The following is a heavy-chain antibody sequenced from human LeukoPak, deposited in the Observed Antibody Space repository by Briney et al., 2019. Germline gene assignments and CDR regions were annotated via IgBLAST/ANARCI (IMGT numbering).Heavy chain of an antibody. V-gene: IGHV3-48*01. CDR3: ASSHYGDYFDY. D-gene: IGHD4-17*01. CDR2: ISGSSSTI. CDR1: GFTFNSYS. Sequence: GGSLRLSCAASGFTFNSYSINWVRQAPGKGLEWLSYISGSSSTIYYADSVKGRFTISRDYAKNSLSLQMNSLRAEDTAVYYCASSHYGDYFDYWGQGTLVTVSS. J-gene: IGHJ4*02.